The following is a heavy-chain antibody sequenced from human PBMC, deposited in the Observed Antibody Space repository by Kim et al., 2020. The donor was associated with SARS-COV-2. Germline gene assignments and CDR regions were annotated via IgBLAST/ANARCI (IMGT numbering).Heavy chain of an antibody. D-gene: IGHD3-22*01. J-gene: IGHJ3*02. Sequence: SETLSLTCTVSGGSISSGGYYWSWIRQHPGKGLEWIGYIYYSGSTYYNPSLKSRVTISVDTSKNQFSLKLSSVTAADTAVYYCARDGAYYYDSSGYGYAFDIWGQGTMVTVSS. CDR2: IYYSGST. CDR3: ARDGAYYYDSSGYGYAFDI. CDR1: GGSISSGGYY. V-gene: IGHV4-31*03.